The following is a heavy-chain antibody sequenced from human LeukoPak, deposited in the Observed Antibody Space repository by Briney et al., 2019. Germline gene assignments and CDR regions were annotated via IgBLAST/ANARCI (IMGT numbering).Heavy chain of an antibody. CDR3: ARRRDGYQRERYLED. V-gene: IGHV5-51*01. Sequence: GESLKISCKGSGYSFTSYWIGWVRQMPGKGLEWMGIIYPGDSDTRYSPSFQGQVTISADKSISTAYLQWSSLKASDTAMYYCARRRDGYQRERYLEDWGQGTLVTVSS. CDR2: IYPGDSDT. D-gene: IGHD5-24*01. J-gene: IGHJ4*02. CDR1: GYSFTSYW.